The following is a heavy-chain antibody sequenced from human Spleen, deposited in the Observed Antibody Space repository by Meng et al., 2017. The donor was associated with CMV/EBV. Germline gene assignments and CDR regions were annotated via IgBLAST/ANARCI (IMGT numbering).Heavy chain of an antibody. CDR1: GSISSGDYS. CDR3: ARVTPTYYDSSGPFDY. V-gene: IGHV4-30-4*08. D-gene: IGHD3-22*01. CDR2: IYYSGIT. J-gene: IGHJ4*02. Sequence: GSISSGDYSWSWVRQPPGKGLQWIGYIYYSGITYYNPSLKSRVIISVDASKNQLSLKLSSVTAADTAVYYCARVTPTYYDSSGPFDYWGQGTLVTVSS.